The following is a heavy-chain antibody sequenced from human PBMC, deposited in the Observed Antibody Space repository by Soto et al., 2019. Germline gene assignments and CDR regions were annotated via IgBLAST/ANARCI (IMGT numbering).Heavy chain of an antibody. CDR3: ESCSRSSGGLNYYCGMDL. J-gene: IGHJ6*04. V-gene: IGHV1-69*02. Sequence: ASVKVSCKASGGTFSSYTISWVRQAPGQGLEWMGRIIPILGISNYAQKFQRRVTITTDTSTSTVYMELSSLRSEDTAVYYCESCSRSSGGLNYYCGMDLWGKGTTVTVSS. D-gene: IGHD6-19*01. CDR1: GGTFSSYT. CDR2: IIPILGIS.